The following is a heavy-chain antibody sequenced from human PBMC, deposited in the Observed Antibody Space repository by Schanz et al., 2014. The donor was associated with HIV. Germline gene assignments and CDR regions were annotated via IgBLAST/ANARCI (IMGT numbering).Heavy chain of an antibody. CDR3: ARDGSLNRGFDY. J-gene: IGHJ4*02. CDR1: GFTFSSYG. D-gene: IGHD3-10*01. Sequence: EVQLLESGGGLVQPGGSLRLSCAASGFTFSSYGMHWVRQAPGKGLEWVATIKHDGGETYYVDSVKGRFTISRDNSKKSLFLQMNSLRDDDTAVYYCARDGSLNRGFDYWGQGTLVTVSS. CDR2: IKHDGGET. V-gene: IGHV3-7*01.